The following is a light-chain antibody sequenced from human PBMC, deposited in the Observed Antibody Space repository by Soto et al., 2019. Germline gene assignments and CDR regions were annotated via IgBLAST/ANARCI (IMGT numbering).Light chain of an antibody. CDR1: SSDVGSYNL. V-gene: IGLV2-23*02. CDR3: CSYAGSSTYV. Sequence: SALTQPASVSGSPGQSITISCTGTSSDVGSYNLVSWYQQHPGKAPKLIIHEVSKRSSGLSNRFSGSKSGNTASLTISGLQAEDESDYYCCSYAGSSTYVFGTGTKVTVL. CDR2: EVS. J-gene: IGLJ1*01.